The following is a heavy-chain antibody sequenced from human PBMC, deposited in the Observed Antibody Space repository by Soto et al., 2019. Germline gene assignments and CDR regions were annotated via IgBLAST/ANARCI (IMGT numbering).Heavy chain of an antibody. D-gene: IGHD3-10*01. V-gene: IGHV3-7*01. CDR3: ARDSGYGSENSVNHYLDY. Sequence: PGGSLSPPCVASGLAFSYYWMSWVRRAPGKVLAWVGTKKLDATEKNNVDSVKGRFTISRDNAENSVYLQINSLRAEDTAVYSCARDSGYGSENSVNHYLDYWGQGTLVTVSS. CDR1: GLAFSYYW. CDR2: KKLDATEK. J-gene: IGHJ4*02.